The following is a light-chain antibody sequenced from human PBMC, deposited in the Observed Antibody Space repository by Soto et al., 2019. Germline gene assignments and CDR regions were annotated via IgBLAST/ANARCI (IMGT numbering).Light chain of an antibody. CDR3: QQADSFPLT. V-gene: IGKV1D-12*01. J-gene: IGKJ4*01. CDR2: GAS. CDR1: QDISTL. Sequence: DIQMTQSPSSVSASIGDTVTITCRASQDISTLLAWYQQKPGKAPKLLIYGASTLESGVPSRFSGRGSGTDFTLTISCLQPEDFATCFCQQADSFPLTFGGGTKVEIK.